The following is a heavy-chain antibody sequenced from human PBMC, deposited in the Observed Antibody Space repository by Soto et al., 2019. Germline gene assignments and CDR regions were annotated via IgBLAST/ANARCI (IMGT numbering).Heavy chain of an antibody. CDR1: GGSISSGDYY. CDR3: ARRPQDCSGGRCYLYFRH. J-gene: IGHJ1*01. CDR2: IYYSGSA. D-gene: IGHD2-15*01. Sequence: QVQLQESGPGLVKPSQTLSLTCTVSGGSISSGDYYWSWIRQPPGKGLEWIGYIYYSGSAYHNPSLKSRVTISVDTSKNQFSLKLSSVTAADTAVYYCARRPQDCSGGRCYLYFRHWGQGTLVTVSS. V-gene: IGHV4-30-4*01.